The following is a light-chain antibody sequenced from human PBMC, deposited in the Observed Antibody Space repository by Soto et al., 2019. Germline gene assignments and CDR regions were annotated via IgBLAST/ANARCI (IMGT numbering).Light chain of an antibody. V-gene: IGLV2-14*03. CDR3: SSYSSSRTLYV. J-gene: IGLJ1*01. CDR2: DVS. CDR1: SSDVGDYNY. Sequence: QSALTQPASVSGSPGQSITISCTGSSSDVGDYNYVACYQQHPDKAPKHMIFDVSSRPSRVSNRFSGTKSGSTASLTISGLQAEDEADYFCSSYSSSRTLYVFGTGTKLTVL.